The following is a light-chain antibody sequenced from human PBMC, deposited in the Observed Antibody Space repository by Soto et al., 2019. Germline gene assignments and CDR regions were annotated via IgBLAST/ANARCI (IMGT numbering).Light chain of an antibody. CDR3: QQAASFPIT. V-gene: IGKV1-12*01. J-gene: IGKJ5*01. CDR1: QSLGIW. CDR2: DAS. Sequence: DIQMTQSPSTLSASVGDRVTITCRASQSLGIWLAWHQQKPGKAPKLLIYDASTLKSGVPSRFSGSGSGTDFTLTINSLQPEDFATYYCQQAASFPITFGQGTRLEIK.